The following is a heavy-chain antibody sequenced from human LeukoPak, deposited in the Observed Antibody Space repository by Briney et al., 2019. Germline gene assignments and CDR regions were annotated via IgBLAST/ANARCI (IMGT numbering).Heavy chain of an antibody. CDR1: GYTFTSYG. CDR2: ISAYNGNT. D-gene: IGHD1-26*01. Sequence: GASVKVSCKASGYTFTSYGISWVRQAPGQGLEWMGWISAYNGNTNYAQKLQGRVTMTTDTSTSTAYMELRSVRSDDTAVYYCARTGYSGSYYAYAFDIWGQGTMVTVSS. J-gene: IGHJ3*02. CDR3: ARTGYSGSYYAYAFDI. V-gene: IGHV1-18*01.